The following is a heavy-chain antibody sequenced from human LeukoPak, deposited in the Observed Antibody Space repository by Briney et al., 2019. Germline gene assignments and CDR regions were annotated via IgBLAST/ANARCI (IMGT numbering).Heavy chain of an antibody. J-gene: IGHJ4*02. Sequence: PSETLSLTCTVSGGPISGYYWSWIRQPPGEGLEWIGYIYGSGITSYNPSLKSRVTISIATSKSQFSLNLNSVTAADTAVYYCARDRLPGWTTSFDSWGQGILVTVSS. CDR3: ARDRLPGWTTSFDS. V-gene: IGHV4-59*01. CDR2: IYGSGIT. D-gene: IGHD2-2*01. CDR1: GGPISGYY.